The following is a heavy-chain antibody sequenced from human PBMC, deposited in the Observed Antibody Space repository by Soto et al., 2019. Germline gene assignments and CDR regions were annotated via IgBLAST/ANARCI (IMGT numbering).Heavy chain of an antibody. Sequence: PSETLSLTCAVSGGSISSTHSWSWVRQPPGKGLEWIAEIYHSGSTNYNPSLKSRATISVDKSKNQFSLKLNSVTAAGTAVYFCARAVALPGLFYFDFWGQGTLVTVSS. CDR1: GGSISSTHS. J-gene: IGHJ4*02. CDR2: IYHSGST. D-gene: IGHD2-21*01. V-gene: IGHV4-4*02. CDR3: ARAVALPGLFYFDF.